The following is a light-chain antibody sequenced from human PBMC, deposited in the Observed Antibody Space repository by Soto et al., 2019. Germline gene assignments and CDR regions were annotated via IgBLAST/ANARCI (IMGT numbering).Light chain of an antibody. V-gene: IGLV2-14*01. CDR1: RSDVGAYNY. CDR3: CSYTRSSTYV. J-gene: IGLJ1*01. CDR2: DAS. Sequence: QSALTQPPSVSGAPGQSITISCTGTRSDVGAYNYVSWYRQHPGRAPKLMIYDASNRPSGVSNRFSGSKSGNTAPLTISGLQADDEAYYYCCSYTRSSTYVFGTGTKLTVL.